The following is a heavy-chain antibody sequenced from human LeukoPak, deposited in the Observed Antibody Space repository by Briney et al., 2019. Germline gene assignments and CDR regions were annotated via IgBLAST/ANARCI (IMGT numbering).Heavy chain of an antibody. CDR3: ARGQISRVTMIVVVIRRYYFDY. V-gene: IGHV1-8*03. Sequence: GASVKVSRKASGYTFTSYDINWVRQATGQGLEWMGWMNPNSGNTGYAQKFQGRVTITRNTSISTAYMELSSLRSEDTAVYYCARGQISRVTMIVVVIRRYYFDYWGQGTLVTVSS. J-gene: IGHJ4*02. D-gene: IGHD3-22*01. CDR1: GYTFTSYD. CDR2: MNPNSGNT.